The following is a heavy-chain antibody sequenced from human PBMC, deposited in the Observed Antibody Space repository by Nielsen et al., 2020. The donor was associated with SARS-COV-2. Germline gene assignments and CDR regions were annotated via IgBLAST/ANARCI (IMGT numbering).Heavy chain of an antibody. CDR2: ISASGHST. CDR1: GFPFRTYG. Sequence: GESLKISCAPSGFPFRTYGMIWVRQAPGLGLEWVSAISASGHSTYYADSVRGRFTISRDGSDDTVHLQMHSLRVGDTAIYYCAKESQYSGYDLYYYSYNGMDVWGQGTTVTVSS. V-gene: IGHV3-23*01. CDR3: AKESQYSGYDLYYYSYNGMDV. J-gene: IGHJ6*02. D-gene: IGHD5-12*01.